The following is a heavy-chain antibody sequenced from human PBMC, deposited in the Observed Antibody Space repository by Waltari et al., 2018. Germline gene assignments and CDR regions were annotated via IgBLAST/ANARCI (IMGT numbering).Heavy chain of an antibody. D-gene: IGHD2-15*01. J-gene: IGHJ3*02. CDR3: ARERRSGRNDAFDI. CDR1: GGTFSSYA. Sequence: QVQLVQSGAEVKKPGSSVKVSCKASGGTFSSYAISWVRQAPGHGLEWMGRSIPIFVTANSAQNFQVRVTITADKSTSTAYMELSSLRSEDTAVYYCARERRSGRNDAFDIWGQGTMVTVSS. V-gene: IGHV1-69*08. CDR2: SIPIFVTA.